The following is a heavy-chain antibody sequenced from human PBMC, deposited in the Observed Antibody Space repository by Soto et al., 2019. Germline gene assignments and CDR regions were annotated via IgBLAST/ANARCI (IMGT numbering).Heavy chain of an antibody. CDR2: IDPSDSYT. J-gene: IGHJ6*02. Sequence: GESLKIYCKGSGYSFTSYWISWVRQMPGKGLEWMGRIDPSDSYTNYSPSFQGHVTISADKSISTAYLQWSSLKASDTAMYYCASSYCSSTSCYGPIYYYGMDVWGQGTTVTVSS. CDR3: ASSYCSSTSCYGPIYYYGMDV. D-gene: IGHD2-2*01. V-gene: IGHV5-10-1*01. CDR1: GYSFTSYW.